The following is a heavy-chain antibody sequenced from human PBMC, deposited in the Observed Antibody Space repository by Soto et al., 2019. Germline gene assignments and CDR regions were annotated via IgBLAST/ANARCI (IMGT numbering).Heavy chain of an antibody. CDR1: GFDFGSFG. Sequence: SVKVSCKASGFDFGSFGIQFLRQTRGRGPEWIGWIVVASGRTNYARQFQGRVAFSRDMSSTTAYMDLYDLKSDDTAVYFCSADHPHTAIGWPVWGQGTTVTVSS. V-gene: IGHV1-58*02. J-gene: IGHJ6*02. CDR3: SADHPHTAIGWPV. CDR2: IVVASGRT.